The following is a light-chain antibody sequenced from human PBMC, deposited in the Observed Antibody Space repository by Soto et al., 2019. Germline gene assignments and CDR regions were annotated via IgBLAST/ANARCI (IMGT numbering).Light chain of an antibody. CDR3: QQYNSFPLT. CDR1: QSISDW. Sequence: DIQMTQSPSTLSASVGDRVTITCRASQSISDWLAWYQQNPGKAPNLLIYKASSLESGVPSRFSGSGSGTEFTLTISSLQPDDFATYYCQQYNSFPLTFGGGTKVEI. V-gene: IGKV1-5*03. J-gene: IGKJ4*01. CDR2: KAS.